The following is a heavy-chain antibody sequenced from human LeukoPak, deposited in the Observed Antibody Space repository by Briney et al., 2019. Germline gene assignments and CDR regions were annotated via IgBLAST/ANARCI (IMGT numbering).Heavy chain of an antibody. CDR3: VREVGYGDYVSTNNWFDP. D-gene: IGHD4-17*01. V-gene: IGHV1-69*13. CDR1: GGTFSSYA. CDR2: IIPIFGTA. J-gene: IGHJ5*02. Sequence: SVKVSCKASGGTFSSYAISWVRQAPGQGLEWMGGIIPIFGTANYAQKFQGRVTITADESTSTAYMELGSLRSEDTAVYYCVREVGYGDYVSTNNWFDPWGQGTLVIVSS.